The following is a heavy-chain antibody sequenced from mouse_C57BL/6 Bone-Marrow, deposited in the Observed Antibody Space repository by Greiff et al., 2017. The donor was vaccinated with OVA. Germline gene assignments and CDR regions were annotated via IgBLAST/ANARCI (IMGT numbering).Heavy chain of an antibody. CDR2: IFPGSGST. Sequence: VQLVESGPELVKPGASVKISCKASGYTFTDYYINWVKQRPGQGLEWIGWIFPGSGSTYYNEKFKGKATLTVDKSSSTAYMLLSSLTSEDSAVYFCARPGDYDYFYYAMDYWGQGTSVTVSS. D-gene: IGHD2-4*01. CDR3: ARPGDYDYFYYAMDY. V-gene: IGHV1-75*01. CDR1: GYTFTDYY. J-gene: IGHJ4*01.